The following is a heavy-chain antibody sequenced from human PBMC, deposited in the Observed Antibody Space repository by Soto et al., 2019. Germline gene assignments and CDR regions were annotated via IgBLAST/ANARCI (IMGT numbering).Heavy chain of an antibody. Sequence: SETLSLTCTVSGGSISSGGYYWSWILQHPGKGLEWIGYIYYSGSTYYNPSLKSRFTISVDTSKNQFSLKLGSVTAAVTAVYYCARVPSGYCSSTSCYNWFDPWGQGTLVTV. CDR3: ARVPSGYCSSTSCYNWFDP. D-gene: IGHD2-2*01. J-gene: IGHJ5*02. V-gene: IGHV4-31*03. CDR2: IYYSGST. CDR1: GGSISSGGYY.